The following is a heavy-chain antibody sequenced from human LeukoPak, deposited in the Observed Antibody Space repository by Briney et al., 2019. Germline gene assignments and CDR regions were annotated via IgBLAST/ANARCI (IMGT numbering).Heavy chain of an antibody. Sequence: PSQTVSLTRTVSGGSISCYYWSWVRQPAGKGREWIGRIYTSASTNYNPSLKSRVTMSVDTSTNQFSLKLSSVTAADTAVNYCASGNSEFWSCYYLNYFDHSGQGALVTVSS. V-gene: IGHV4-4*07. CDR2: IYTSAST. CDR3: ASGNSEFWSCYYLNYFDH. CDR1: GGSISCYY. D-gene: IGHD3-3*01. J-gene: IGHJ4*02.